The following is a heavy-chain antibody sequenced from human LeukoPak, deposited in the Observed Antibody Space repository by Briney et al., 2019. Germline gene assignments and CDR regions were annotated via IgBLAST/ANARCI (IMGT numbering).Heavy chain of an antibody. CDR1: GGSMSSYY. J-gene: IGHJ4*02. CDR3: ARQPYMLGAYYFDY. D-gene: IGHD1-26*01. Sequence: SETLSLTCTVSGGSMSSYYWSWIRQLPGKGLEWIGYISYSGSTNYNPSLKSRVTLSVDTSKNQFSLKLGSVTAADTAVYYCARQPYMLGAYYFDYWGQGTLGSLSS. CDR2: ISYSGST. V-gene: IGHV4-59*08.